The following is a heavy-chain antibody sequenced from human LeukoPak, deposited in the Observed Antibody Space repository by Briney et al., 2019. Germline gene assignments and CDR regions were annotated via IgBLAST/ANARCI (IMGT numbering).Heavy chain of an antibody. CDR1: GFTFSSYG. CDR2: ISYDGSNK. J-gene: IGHJ4*02. Sequence: GGSLRLSCAASGFTFSSYGMHWVRQAPGKGLEWVAVISYDGSNKYYADSVKGRFTISRDNSKNTLYLQMNSQRADDTAVYYCAKDWRNIVVENLYFDYWGQGTLVTVSS. D-gene: IGHD2-2*01. CDR3: AKDWRNIVVENLYFDY. V-gene: IGHV3-30*18.